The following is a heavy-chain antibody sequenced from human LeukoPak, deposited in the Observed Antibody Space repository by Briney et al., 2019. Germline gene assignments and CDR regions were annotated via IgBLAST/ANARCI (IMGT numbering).Heavy chain of an antibody. CDR3: AREYDSKGRFDW. Sequence: PGGSLRLSCVVPGSIFSRHTKNWVRQTPGKGLEWVSSISSGSSDINYADSVKGRFIISRDNAKNSLYLQLNSLRDEDMGVYYCAREYDSKGRFDWWGQGTLVTVSS. J-gene: IGHJ4*02. CDR1: GSIFSRHT. D-gene: IGHD3-22*01. V-gene: IGHV3-21*01. CDR2: ISSGSSDI.